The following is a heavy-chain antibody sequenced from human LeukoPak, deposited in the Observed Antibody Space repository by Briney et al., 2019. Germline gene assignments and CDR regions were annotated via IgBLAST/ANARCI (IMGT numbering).Heavy chain of an antibody. V-gene: IGHV1-2*02. Sequence: ASVKVSCKASGYTFTGYYMHWVRQAPGQGLEWMRWINPNSGDTKYSQKFQGRVTMTRDTSIRTAYMELTRLRSDDTAVYYCATQRGSYLWGTDFDYWGQGTLVTVSS. CDR1: GYTFTGYY. CDR2: INPNSGDT. J-gene: IGHJ4*02. CDR3: ATQRGSYLWGTDFDY. D-gene: IGHD3-16*01.